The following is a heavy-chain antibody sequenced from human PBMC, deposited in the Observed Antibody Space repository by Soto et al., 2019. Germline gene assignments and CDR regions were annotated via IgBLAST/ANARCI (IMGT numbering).Heavy chain of an antibody. CDR2: MHANTGNT. J-gene: IGHJ4*02. CDR3: ARYIFGQGFIS. Sequence: QAQLVQSGAEVKKPGASVKVSCKASGNTFTKLDLNWVRQAPGQGLDWMGWMHANTGNTGHAQKFQGRVSMTRNTAISTAYMELSSLTDDATTVYYCARYIFGQGFISWGQGTLVTVSS. V-gene: IGHV1-8*01. D-gene: IGHD3-10*01. CDR1: GNTFTKLD.